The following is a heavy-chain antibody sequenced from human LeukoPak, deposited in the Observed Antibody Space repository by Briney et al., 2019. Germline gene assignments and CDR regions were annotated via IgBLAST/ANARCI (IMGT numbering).Heavy chain of an antibody. D-gene: IGHD5-18*01. CDR2: ISGSAHKI. CDR1: GFTFSSYA. Sequence: GGSLRLSCAASGFTFSSYAMSWVRRAPEKGLDWVSVISGSAHKIRYADSVKGRFTISRDNSENIVYLQMNNLRAEDTAVYYCAGRVTGYSSGYVYWGQGTLVTVSS. J-gene: IGHJ4*02. CDR3: AGRVTGYSSGYVY. V-gene: IGHV3-23*01.